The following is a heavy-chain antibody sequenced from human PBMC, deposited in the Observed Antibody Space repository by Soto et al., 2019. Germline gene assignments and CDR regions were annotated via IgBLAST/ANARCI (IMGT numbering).Heavy chain of an antibody. V-gene: IGHV1-69*05. Sequence: SVKVSCKASGGTLSSYAISWVRQAPGQGLEWMGGIIPIFGTANYAQKLQGRVTMTTDTSTSTAYMELRSLRSDDTAVYYCARESPPADYWGQGTLVTVSS. CDR3: ARESPPADY. CDR2: IIPIFGTA. J-gene: IGHJ4*02. CDR1: GGTLSSYA.